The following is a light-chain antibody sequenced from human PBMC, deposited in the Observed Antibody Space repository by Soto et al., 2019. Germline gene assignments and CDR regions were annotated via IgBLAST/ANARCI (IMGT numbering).Light chain of an antibody. CDR2: GNS. Sequence: QSVLTQPPSVSGAPGQRVTISCTGSSSNIGAGYDVQWYQQLPGTAPKLLIYGNSNRPSGVPDRFSGSKSGTSASLAITGLQTEDEADYYCQSYDSSLSGSVFGGGTK. V-gene: IGLV1-40*01. CDR3: QSYDSSLSGSV. J-gene: IGLJ3*02. CDR1: SSNIGAGYD.